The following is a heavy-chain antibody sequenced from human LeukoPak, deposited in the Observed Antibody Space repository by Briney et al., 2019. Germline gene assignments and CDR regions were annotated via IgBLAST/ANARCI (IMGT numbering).Heavy chain of an antibody. V-gene: IGHV1-69-2*01. J-gene: IGHJ4*02. D-gene: IGHD3-9*01. CDR3: ARGSRSFDWLRSYFDF. CDR2: VDLEDGDT. CDR1: GYTFNDYY. Sequence: ASVKVSGKASGYTFNDYYIHWVQQAPGKGLEWMGRVDLEDGDTIYAEKFQGRVTITADTSTDTAFMDLSSLTSFDTAVYYCARGSRSFDWLRSYFDFWGQGTLVSVSP.